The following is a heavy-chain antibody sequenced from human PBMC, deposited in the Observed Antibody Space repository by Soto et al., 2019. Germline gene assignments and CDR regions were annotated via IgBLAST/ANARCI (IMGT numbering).Heavy chain of an antibody. CDR3: ARDQVTMVRGVILYGMDV. J-gene: IGHJ6*02. D-gene: IGHD3-10*01. CDR1: GYTFTSYG. CDR2: ISAYNGNT. Sequence: QVQLVQSGAEVKKPGASVKVSCKASGYTFTSYGISWVRQAPGQGLEWMGWISAYNGNTNYAQKLQGRVTMTTDTSTSTAYMELRSLRPDDTAVYYCARDQVTMVRGVILYGMDVWGQGTTVTVSS. V-gene: IGHV1-18*01.